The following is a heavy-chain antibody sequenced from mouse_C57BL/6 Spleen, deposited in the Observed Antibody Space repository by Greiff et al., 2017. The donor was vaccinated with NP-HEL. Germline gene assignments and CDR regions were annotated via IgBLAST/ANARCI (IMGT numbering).Heavy chain of an antibody. D-gene: IGHD4-1*01. CDR1: GYTFTSYW. CDR2: IDPSDSYT. Sequence: QVQLKQPGAELVKPGASVKLSCKASGYTFTSYWMQWVKQRPGQGLEWIGEIDPSDSYTNYNQKFKGKATLTVDTSSSTAYMQLSSLTSEDSAVYYCAPGKLGWFAYWGQGTLVTVSS. CDR3: APGKLGWFAY. J-gene: IGHJ3*01. V-gene: IGHV1-50*01.